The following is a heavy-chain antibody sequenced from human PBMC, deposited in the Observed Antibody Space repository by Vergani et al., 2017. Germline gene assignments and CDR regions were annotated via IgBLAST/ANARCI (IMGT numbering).Heavy chain of an antibody. CDR1: GYSFTSYW. CDR3: ARQGYSGYEFDY. Sequence: EVQLVPCGAEVKKPGESLKISCKGSGYSFTSYWNGWVRQMPGKGLEWMGIICPGDSDTRYIQSFQGLVTISADTSISTGYLQWRSLKASDTAMYYFARQGYSGYEFDYWGQGTLVTVSS. D-gene: IGHD5-12*01. J-gene: IGHJ4*02. CDR2: ICPGDSDT. V-gene: IGHV5-51*01.